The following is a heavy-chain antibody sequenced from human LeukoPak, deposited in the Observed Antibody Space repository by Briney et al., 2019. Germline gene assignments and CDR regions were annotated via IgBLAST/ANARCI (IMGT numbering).Heavy chain of an antibody. D-gene: IGHD4-17*01. V-gene: IGHV3-21*01. J-gene: IGHJ3*02. CDR1: GFTFSNYS. Sequence: GGSLRLSCAASGFTFSNYSMNWVRQAPGKGLEWVSSISSSSSYIYYADSVKGRFTISRDNAKNSLYLQMNSLRAEDTAVYYCARGYGDSARYAFDIWGQGTTVTVSS. CDR2: ISSSSSYI. CDR3: ARGYGDSARYAFDI.